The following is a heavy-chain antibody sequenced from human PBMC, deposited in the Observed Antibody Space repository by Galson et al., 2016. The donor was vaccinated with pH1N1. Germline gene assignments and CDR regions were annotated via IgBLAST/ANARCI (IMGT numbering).Heavy chain of an antibody. V-gene: IGHV4-39*07. CDR3: ARDPATSWYAGTYLDS. J-gene: IGHJ4*02. D-gene: IGHD6-13*01. CDR2: MSYSGST. Sequence: SETLSLTCTVSGGSVSGSYYYWAWVRQPPGKGLDWIASMSYSGSTNYNPSLKSRFTISVDKSRNQVSLKLSSVTAADTAVYYCARDPATSWYAGTYLDSWGQGTLVTVSS. CDR1: GGSVSGSYYY.